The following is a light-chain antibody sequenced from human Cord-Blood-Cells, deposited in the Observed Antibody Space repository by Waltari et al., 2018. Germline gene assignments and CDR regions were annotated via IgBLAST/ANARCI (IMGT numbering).Light chain of an antibody. CDR1: QSINSY. CDR3: QQRYSTPRT. J-gene: IGKJ1*01. Sequence: DIQMTQSTSSLSASVGDRVTITCRASQSINSYLNCYQQKPGKAPKLLIYAASSLQSGVPSRFSGSGSWTECTLTISRLQPEDFATYYCQQRYSTPRTFGQGTKVEIK. CDR2: AAS. V-gene: IGKV1-39*01.